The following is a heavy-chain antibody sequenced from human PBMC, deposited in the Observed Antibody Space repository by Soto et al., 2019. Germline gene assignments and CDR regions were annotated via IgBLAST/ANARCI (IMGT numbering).Heavy chain of an antibody. V-gene: IGHV4-30-4*01. Sequence: SETLALTCTVSGGSISSGEYDWSWIRQPPGKGLEWIGYIYYSGSTYYNPSLKSRVTISVDTSKNQFSLKLSSVTAADTAVYSCARDLLDYYGSGTFLGMAVRGQGTTVPVSS. CDR3: ARDLLDYYGSGTFLGMAV. J-gene: IGHJ6*02. CDR2: IYYSGST. CDR1: GGSISSGEYD. D-gene: IGHD3-10*01.